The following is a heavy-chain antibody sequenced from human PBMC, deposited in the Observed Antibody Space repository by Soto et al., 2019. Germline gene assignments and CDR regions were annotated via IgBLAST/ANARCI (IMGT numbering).Heavy chain of an antibody. D-gene: IGHD7-27*01. CDR2: IYYSGST. J-gene: IGHJ4*02. Sequence: LETLSHTCTVSGGSSSSYYWIWIRQPPGKGLEWIGYIYYSGSTNYNPSLKSRVTISVDTSKNQFSLKLSSVTAADTAVYYCARRWGRTFDYWGQGTLVTVSS. CDR3: ARRWGRTFDY. V-gene: IGHV4-59*08. CDR1: GGSSSSYY.